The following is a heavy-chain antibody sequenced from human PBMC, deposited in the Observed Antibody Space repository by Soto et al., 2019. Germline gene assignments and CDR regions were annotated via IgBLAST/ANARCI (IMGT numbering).Heavy chain of an antibody. D-gene: IGHD3-3*01. CDR3: ARDSSPYYDFWSGFYTYFDY. CDR2: IYYSGST. CDR1: GGSVSSSSYY. Sequence: SETLSLTCTVSGGSVSSSSYYWGWIRQPPGKGLEWIGNIYYSGSTYYNPSLKSRFTISVDTSKNQFSLKLSSVTAADTSVYYCARDSSPYYDFWSGFYTYFDYWGQGALVTVSS. J-gene: IGHJ4*02. V-gene: IGHV4-39*07.